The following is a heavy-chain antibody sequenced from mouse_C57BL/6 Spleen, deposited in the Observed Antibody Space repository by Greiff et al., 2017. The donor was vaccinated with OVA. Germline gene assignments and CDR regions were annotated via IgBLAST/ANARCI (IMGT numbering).Heavy chain of an antibody. CDR3: ARRGYGSSFAY. V-gene: IGHV5-17*01. D-gene: IGHD1-1*01. Sequence: EVMLVESGGGLVKPGGSLTLSCAASGFTFSDYGMHWVRQAPETGLEWVAYISSGSSTIYYADTVKGRFPISRDNAKNTLFLQMTSLRSEDTAMNYCARRGYGSSFAYWGQGTLVTVAA. J-gene: IGHJ3*01. CDR1: GFTFSDYG. CDR2: ISSGSSTI.